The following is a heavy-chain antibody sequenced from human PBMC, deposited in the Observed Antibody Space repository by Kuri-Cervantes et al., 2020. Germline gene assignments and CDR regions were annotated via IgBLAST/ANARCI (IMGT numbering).Heavy chain of an antibody. J-gene: IGHJ4*02. Sequence: GESLKISCAASGFTFDDYGMSWVRQAPGKGLEWVSGINWNGGSTGYADSVKGRFTISRDNAKNSLYLQMNSLRAEDTAVYYCARGLIIAVAEYYFDYWGQGTLVTVSS. CDR1: GFTFDDYG. CDR3: ARGLIIAVAEYYFDY. D-gene: IGHD6-19*01. V-gene: IGHV3-20*04. CDR2: INWNGGST.